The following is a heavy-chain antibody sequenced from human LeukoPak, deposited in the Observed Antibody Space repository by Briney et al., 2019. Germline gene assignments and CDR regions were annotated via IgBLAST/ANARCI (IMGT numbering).Heavy chain of an antibody. Sequence: AGGSLRLSCAASGFTFDDYAMHWVRQAPGKGLEWVSLISGDGGSTYYADSVKGRFTISRDNSKNSLYLQMNSLRTEDTALYYCAKGPYSSSWCVLLDYWGQGTLVTVSS. J-gene: IGHJ4*02. V-gene: IGHV3-43*02. CDR3: AKGPYSSSWCVLLDY. CDR1: GFTFDDYA. D-gene: IGHD6-13*01. CDR2: ISGDGGST.